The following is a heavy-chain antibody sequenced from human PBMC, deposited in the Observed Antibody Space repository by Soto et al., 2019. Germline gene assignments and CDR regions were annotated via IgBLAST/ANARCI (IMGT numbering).Heavy chain of an antibody. D-gene: IGHD3-10*01. CDR2: ISSSGSTI. CDR1: GFTFSNYE. CDR3: ARVPTYYSPYYSYAMDV. J-gene: IGHJ6*02. V-gene: IGHV3-48*03. Sequence: EVQLAESGGGLVQPGGSLRLSCAASGFTFSNYEMNWVRQAPGKGLEWVSYISSSGSTISYADSVKGRFTISRDNAKDSLYLQMKRLRAEDTAVYYCARVPTYYSPYYSYAMDVWGQGTTVTVSS.